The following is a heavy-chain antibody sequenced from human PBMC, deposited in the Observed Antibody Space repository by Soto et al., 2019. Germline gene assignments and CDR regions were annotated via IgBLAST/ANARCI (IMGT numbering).Heavy chain of an antibody. J-gene: IGHJ4*02. CDR2: IYHTGST. V-gene: IGHV4-61*03. D-gene: IGHD3-10*01. CDR1: GGSVSSDSYF. CDR3: ARVDGSGTYSLFDY. Sequence: QVQLQESGPGLVRPSETLSLTCTVSGGSVSSDSYFWTWIRQPPGKGLEWIGYIYHTGSTNHNPSLKSRVTLSLDTSKNHFSLRLSSVTAADTAMYFCARVDGSGTYSLFDYWGQGTLVTVSS.